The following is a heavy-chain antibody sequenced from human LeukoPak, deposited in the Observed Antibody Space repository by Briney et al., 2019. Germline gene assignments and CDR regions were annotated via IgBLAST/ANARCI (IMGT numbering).Heavy chain of an antibody. CDR1: GFTFSSYA. V-gene: IGHV3-23*01. J-gene: IGHJ5*02. CDR3: AKDRTQLGEGWFDP. CDR2: ISGSGGST. D-gene: IGHD6-6*01. Sequence: GGSLRLSCAASGFTFSSYAMSWVRQAPGKGLEWVSAISGSGGSTYYAGSVKGRFTISRDNSKNTLYLQMNSLRAEDTAVYYCAKDRTQLGEGWFDPWGQGTLVTVSS.